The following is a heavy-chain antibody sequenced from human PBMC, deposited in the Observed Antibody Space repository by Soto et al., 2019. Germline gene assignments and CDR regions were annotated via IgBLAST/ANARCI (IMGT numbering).Heavy chain of an antibody. D-gene: IGHD6-19*01. CDR3: ARDLKVAGTNSFSGSGMAG. J-gene: IGHJ6*02. CDR2: ISRSSRNI. V-gene: IGHV3-21*01. Sequence: EVQLVESGGGLVKPGGSLTLSCAASGFTFSNYTMNWVRQSPGKGREWVSSISRSSRNIYYADSVKGRLTISRDNAKNALYLQLNSLSAGDTAVDYCARDLKVAGTNSFSGSGMAGWGQGTTVNVSS. CDR1: GFTFSNYT.